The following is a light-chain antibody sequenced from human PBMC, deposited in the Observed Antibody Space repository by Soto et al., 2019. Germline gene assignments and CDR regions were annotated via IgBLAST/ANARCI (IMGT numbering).Light chain of an antibody. Sequence: AIRMTQSPSSLSASTGDRVTITCRASQVISSYLAWYQQKPGKAPKLLIYAASTLRSGVPSRFSGSGSGTDFTLTISCLQSEDFATYYCQQYYSYPPGTFGQGTKVDI. J-gene: IGKJ1*01. CDR2: AAS. V-gene: IGKV1-8*01. CDR1: QVISSY. CDR3: QQYYSYPPGT.